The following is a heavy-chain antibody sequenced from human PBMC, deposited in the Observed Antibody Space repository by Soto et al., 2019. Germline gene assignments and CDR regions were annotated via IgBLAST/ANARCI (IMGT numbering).Heavy chain of an antibody. V-gene: IGHV1-69*02. Sequence: QVQLVQSGAEVKKPGSSVKVSCKASGGTFSSYTISWVRQAPGQGLEWVGRIIPILGIANYAQKFQGRVTITADKSTSTAYMELSSLRSEDTAVYYCARVEEPSYGMDVWGQGTTVTVSS. D-gene: IGHD1-26*01. J-gene: IGHJ6*02. CDR2: IIPILGIA. CDR3: ARVEEPSYGMDV. CDR1: GGTFSSYT.